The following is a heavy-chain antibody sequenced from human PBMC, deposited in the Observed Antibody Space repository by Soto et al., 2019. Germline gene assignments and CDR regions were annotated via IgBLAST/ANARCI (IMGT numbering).Heavy chain of an antibody. CDR3: ARGGGDGVYSPLDY. V-gene: IGHV3-30-3*01. D-gene: IGHD5-18*01. CDR1: GFTFSSHA. CDR2: ISYDGTNK. J-gene: IGHJ4*02. Sequence: QVQLVESGGGVVQAGRSLRLSCAASGFTFSSHAMHWVRQAPGKGLEWVALISYDGTNKYYADSVKGRFTISRDDFKNTLFLQMSSLRPEDTAVYYCARGGGDGVYSPLDYLGQGIMVTVS.